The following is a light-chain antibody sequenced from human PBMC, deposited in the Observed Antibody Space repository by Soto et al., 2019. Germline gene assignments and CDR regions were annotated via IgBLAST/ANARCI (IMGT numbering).Light chain of an antibody. CDR3: RSYAGRYTYV. V-gene: IGLV2-11*01. CDR1: SSDVGGYNY. Sequence: QSALTQPRSVSGSPGQSVTMSCTGASSDVGGYNYVSWYQQHPGKAPKLMIYDVSKRPSGVPDRFSGSKSGNTASLTISGLQTEDEADYYCRSYAGRYTYVFGTGTKVPV. J-gene: IGLJ1*01. CDR2: DVS.